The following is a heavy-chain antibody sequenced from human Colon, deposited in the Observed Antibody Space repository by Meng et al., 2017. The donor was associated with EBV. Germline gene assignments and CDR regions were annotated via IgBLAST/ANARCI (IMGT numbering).Heavy chain of an antibody. CDR2: ITHRGST. J-gene: IGHJ4*02. D-gene: IGHD1-26*01. V-gene: IGHV4-34*01. Sequence: VQLQQWRAGLLKPSATLSPTCAVYGGSLSGYYWTWIRQPPGKGLEWIGEITHRGSTNYNPFLKSRVTISVDTSKKQFSLKLTSVTAADTAVYYCASSHSSKVGARRLDYWGQGTLVTVSS. CDR1: GGSLSGYY. CDR3: ASSHSSKVGARRLDY.